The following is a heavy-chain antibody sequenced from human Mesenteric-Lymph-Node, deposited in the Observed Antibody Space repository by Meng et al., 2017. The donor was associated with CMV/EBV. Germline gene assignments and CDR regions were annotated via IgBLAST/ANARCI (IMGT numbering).Heavy chain of an antibody. CDR3: AKDMWEYQLPDGS. J-gene: IGHJ5*02. CDR1: GFTFRSYA. Sequence: GESLKISCAASGFTFRSYAMSWVRQAPGKGLDWVAGISGSGSTTKYAASEEGRFTISRDNSKDTLFLQMNSLRVEDTALYYCAKDMWEYQLPDGSWGQGTLVTVSS. CDR2: ISGSGSTT. V-gene: IGHV3-23*01. D-gene: IGHD2-2*01.